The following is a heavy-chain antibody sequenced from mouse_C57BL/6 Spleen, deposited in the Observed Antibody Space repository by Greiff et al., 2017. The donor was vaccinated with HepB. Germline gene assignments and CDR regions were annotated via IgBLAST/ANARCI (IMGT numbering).Heavy chain of an antibody. J-gene: IGHJ4*01. CDR2: IDPETGGT. CDR1: GYTFTDYE. Sequence: LVESGAELVRPGASVTLSCKASGYTFTDYEMHWVKQTPVHGLEWIGAIDPETGGTAYNQKFKGKAILTADKSSSTAYMELRSLTSEDSAVYYCTRKGNYDAMDYWGQGTSVTVSS. CDR3: TRKGNYDAMDY. V-gene: IGHV1-15*01.